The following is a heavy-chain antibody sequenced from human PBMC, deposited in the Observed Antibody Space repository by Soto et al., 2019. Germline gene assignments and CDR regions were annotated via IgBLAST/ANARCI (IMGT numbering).Heavy chain of an antibody. CDR1: GDMFRNSA. CDR3: ARARLSNGDPNIYFFYGLDV. Sequence: SVKVSCKASGDMFRNSAFTWVRQAPGRGLDWMGVIIPLFRKTNVAQKFQGRVTFTADESTSTLYMEVSSLTSEDTAVYYCARARLSNGDPNIYFFYGLDVWGQGTTVTVSS. V-gene: IGHV1-69*13. J-gene: IGHJ6*02. D-gene: IGHD6-6*01. CDR2: IIPLFRKT.